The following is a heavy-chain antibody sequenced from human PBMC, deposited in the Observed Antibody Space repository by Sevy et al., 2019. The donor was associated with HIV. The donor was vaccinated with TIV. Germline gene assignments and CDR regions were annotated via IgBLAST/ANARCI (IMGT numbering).Heavy chain of an antibody. J-gene: IGHJ4*02. CDR1: GFTFGNYW. CDR2: IKQDGSQK. V-gene: IGHV3-7*03. CDR3: AREGYYDYIWGSYRYFTDY. Sequence: GGSLRLSCTASGFTFGNYWMTWVRQAPGKGLEWVAHIKQDGSQKHYVDSVKGRFTISRDNSKNSVYLQMNSLRAEDTAVYFCAREGYYDYIWGSYRYFTDYWGQGTLVTVSS. D-gene: IGHD3-16*02.